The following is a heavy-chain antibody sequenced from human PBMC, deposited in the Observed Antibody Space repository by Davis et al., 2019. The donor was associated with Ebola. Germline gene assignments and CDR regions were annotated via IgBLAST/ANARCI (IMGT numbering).Heavy chain of an antibody. CDR1: GFTFSTYS. V-gene: IGHV3-21*04. CDR2: ISSDSDYI. J-gene: IGHJ4*02. D-gene: IGHD2-8*02. Sequence: GGSLRLSCAASGFTFSTYSMSWVRQAPGKGLEWVSSISSDSDYIYYADSAKGRFTISRDNAKNSLYLQMNSLRAEDTALYYCAKDIFGTGATYFDYWGQGTLVTVSS. CDR3: AKDIFGTGATYFDY.